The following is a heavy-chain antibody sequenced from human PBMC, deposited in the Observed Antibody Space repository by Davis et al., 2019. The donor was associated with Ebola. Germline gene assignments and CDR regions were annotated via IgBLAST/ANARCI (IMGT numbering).Heavy chain of an antibody. Sequence: SETLSLTCTVSGGSISSSSYYWGWIRQPPGKGLEWIGSIYYSGSTYYNPSLKSRVTISVDTSKSQFSLKLSSVTAADTAVYYCARVQDYYDSSGLAPFDYWGQGTLVTVSS. J-gene: IGHJ4*02. CDR2: IYYSGST. V-gene: IGHV4-39*01. CDR3: ARVQDYYDSSGLAPFDY. CDR1: GGSISSSSYY. D-gene: IGHD3-22*01.